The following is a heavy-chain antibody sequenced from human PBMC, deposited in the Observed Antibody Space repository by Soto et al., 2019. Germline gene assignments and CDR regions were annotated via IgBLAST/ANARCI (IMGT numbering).Heavy chain of an antibody. J-gene: IGHJ6*02. CDR2: ISYDGSNK. V-gene: IGHV3-30-3*01. Sequence: QVQLVESGGGVVQPGRSLRLSCAASGFTFSSYAMHWVRQAPGKGLEWVAVISYDGSNKYYADSVKGRFTISRDNSKNTLYLQMNSLRAEDTAVYYCARGWGMDVWGQGTTVTVSS. CDR3: ARGWGMDV. CDR1: GFTFSSYA.